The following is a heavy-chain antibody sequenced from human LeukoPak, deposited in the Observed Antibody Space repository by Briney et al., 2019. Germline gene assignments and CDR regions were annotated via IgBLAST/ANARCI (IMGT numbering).Heavy chain of an antibody. CDR1: GFTFSSYA. D-gene: IGHD1-26*01. CDR2: ISYDGSNK. Sequence: PGGSLRLSCAASGFTFSSYAMHWVRQAPGKGLEWVAVISYDGSNKYYADSVKGRFTISRDNSKNTLYLQMHSLRAEDTAVYYCARGAAWELLRVYYFDYWGQGTLVTVSS. CDR3: ARGAAWELLRVYYFDY. J-gene: IGHJ4*02. V-gene: IGHV3-30*04.